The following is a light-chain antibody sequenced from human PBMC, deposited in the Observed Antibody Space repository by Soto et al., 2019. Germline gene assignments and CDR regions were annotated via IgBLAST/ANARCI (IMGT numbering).Light chain of an antibody. CDR1: QSITIW. CDR2: DAS. Sequence: DIQMTQSPSTLSASAGDRVTITCRASQSITIWLAWYQQKPGKAPKLLIYDASTLESGVPSRFSGSGSGTEFTLTISSLQPDDFAPYYCQQFHSFPITFGHGTRLEIK. J-gene: IGKJ5*01. CDR3: QQFHSFPIT. V-gene: IGKV1-5*01.